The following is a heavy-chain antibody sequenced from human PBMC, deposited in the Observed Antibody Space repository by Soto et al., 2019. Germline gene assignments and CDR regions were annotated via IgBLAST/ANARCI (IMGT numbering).Heavy chain of an antibody. V-gene: IGHV3-7*01. CDR2: VKYDGSQT. D-gene: IGHD6-19*01. CDR1: GFTFSSYW. J-gene: IGHJ3*02. Sequence: PGGSLRLSCADSGFTFSSYWMSWVRQAPGQGLEWVANVKYDGSQTYYVGSVKGRFTISRDNAKNSLYLQMNSLRAEDTAVYYCTRSTAGGWPYGNALDIWGQGTMVTVSS. CDR3: TRSTAGGWPYGNALDI.